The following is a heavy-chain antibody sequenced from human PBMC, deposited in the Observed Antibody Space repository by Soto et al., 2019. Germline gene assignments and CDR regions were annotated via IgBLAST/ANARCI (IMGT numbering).Heavy chain of an antibody. Sequence: EVQLVESGGGLVQPGGSLKLSCAASGFTFSTYWFSWVRQAPGKGLEWVANMDQEGSQKYYVDSVKGRFTISRDNAKNSLYLQLNSLRAEDMAVYYCARELPNCYFDPWGQGTLVAVSS. V-gene: IGHV3-7*01. CDR1: GFTFSTYW. CDR2: MDQEGSQK. J-gene: IGHJ4*02. CDR3: ARELPNCYFDP. D-gene: IGHD1-1*01.